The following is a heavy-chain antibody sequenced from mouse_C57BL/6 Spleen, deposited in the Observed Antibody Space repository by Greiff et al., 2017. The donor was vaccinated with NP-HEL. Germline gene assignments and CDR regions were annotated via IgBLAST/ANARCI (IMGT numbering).Heavy chain of an antibody. CDR1: GFTFSSYA. Sequence: EVQVVESGGGLVKPGGSLKLSCAASGFTFSSYAMSWVRQTPEKRLEWVATISDGGSYTYYPDNVKGRFTISRDNAKNNLYLQMSHLKSEDTAMYYCARGGYGNPFDYWGQGTTLTVSS. J-gene: IGHJ2*01. CDR3: ARGGYGNPFDY. D-gene: IGHD2-10*02. CDR2: ISDGGSYT. V-gene: IGHV5-4*01.